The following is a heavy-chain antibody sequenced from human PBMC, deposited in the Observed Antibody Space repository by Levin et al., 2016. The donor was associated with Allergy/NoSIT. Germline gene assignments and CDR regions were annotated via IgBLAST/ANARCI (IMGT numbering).Heavy chain of an antibody. D-gene: IGHD1-1*01. CDR2: IKQDGSEK. Sequence: WIRQPPGKGLEWVANIKQDGSEKYYVDSVKGRFTISRDNAKNSLYLQMNSLRAEDTAVYYCASLWRVSRAPFDYWGQGTLVTVSS. J-gene: IGHJ4*02. CDR3: ASLWRVSRAPFDY. V-gene: IGHV3-7*01.